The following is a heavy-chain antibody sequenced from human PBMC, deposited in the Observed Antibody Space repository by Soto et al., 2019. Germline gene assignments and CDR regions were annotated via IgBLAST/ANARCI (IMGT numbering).Heavy chain of an antibody. CDR1: GFTFSGYW. CDR2: IKHDGSVQ. D-gene: IGHD4-4*01. V-gene: IGHV3-7*03. Sequence: QLVESGGGLVQPGGSLRLSCEASGFTFSGYWMSWVRQAPGKGLGWVADIKHDGSVQYYVDSVKGRFTISRDNAKKLLYSQMNGLRAEDTALYYCARATYSNAWYRFDLWGQGTLVTVSS. CDR3: ARATYSNAWYRFDL. J-gene: IGHJ4*02.